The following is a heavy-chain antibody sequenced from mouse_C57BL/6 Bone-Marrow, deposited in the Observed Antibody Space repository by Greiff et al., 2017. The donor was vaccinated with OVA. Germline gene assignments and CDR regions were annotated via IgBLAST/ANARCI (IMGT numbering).Heavy chain of an antibody. CDR1: GYTFTSYW. D-gene: IGHD1-1*02. Sequence: QVQLQQSGAELVKPGASVKLSCKASGYTFTSYWMHWVKQRPGQGLEWIGMIHPNSGSTNYNEKFKSKATLTVDKSSSTAYMQLSSLTSADSAVYYCARAELLLQWCWFAYWGQGTLVTVSA. V-gene: IGHV1-64*01. CDR2: IHPNSGST. J-gene: IGHJ3*01. CDR3: ARAELLLQWCWFAY.